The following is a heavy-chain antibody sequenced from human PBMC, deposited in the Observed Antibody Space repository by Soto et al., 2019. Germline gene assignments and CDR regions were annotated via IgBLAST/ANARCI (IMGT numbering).Heavy chain of an antibody. D-gene: IGHD2-2*02. CDR2: IYYSGST. CDR3: ARETDTIRIFDY. CDR1: GGSISSGDYY. Sequence: SETLSLTCTVSGGSISSGDYYWSWIRQPQGKGLEWIGYIYYSGSTYYNPSLKSRVTISVDTSKNQFSLKLSSVTAADTAVYYCARETDTIRIFDYWGQGTLVTVSS. J-gene: IGHJ4*02. V-gene: IGHV4-30-4*01.